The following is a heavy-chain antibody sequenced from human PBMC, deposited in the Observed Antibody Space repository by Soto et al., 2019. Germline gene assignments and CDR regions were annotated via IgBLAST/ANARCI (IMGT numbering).Heavy chain of an antibody. V-gene: IGHV4-39*01. Sequence: SETLSLTCTVSGGSISSSSYYWGWIRQPPGKGLEWIGSIYYSGSTYYNPSLKSRVTISVDTSKNRFSLKLSSVTAADTAVYYCARRSRGFQERTVLYSSSFDYWGQGTLVTVSS. D-gene: IGHD6-6*01. CDR3: ARRSRGFQERTVLYSSSFDY. J-gene: IGHJ4*02. CDR2: IYYSGST. CDR1: GGSISSSSYY.